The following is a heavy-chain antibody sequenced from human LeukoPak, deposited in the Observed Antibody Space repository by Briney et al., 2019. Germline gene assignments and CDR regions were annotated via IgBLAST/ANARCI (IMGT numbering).Heavy chain of an antibody. CDR3: ARSGITIFGVVKRQNWFDP. J-gene: IGHJ5*02. CDR1: GGSFSGYY. V-gene: IGHV4-34*01. CDR2: INHSGST. Sequence: SETLSLTCAVYGGSFSGYYWSWIRQPPGKGLEWIGEINHSGSTNYNPSLKSRVTISVDTSKNQFSLKLSSVTAADTAVYYCARSGITIFGVVKRQNWFDPWGQGTLVTVSS. D-gene: IGHD3-3*01.